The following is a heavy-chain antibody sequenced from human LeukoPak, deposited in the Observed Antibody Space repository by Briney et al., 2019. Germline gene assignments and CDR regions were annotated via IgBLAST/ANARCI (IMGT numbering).Heavy chain of an antibody. V-gene: IGHV3-23*01. CDR1: GFTFSSYA. Sequence: GGSLRLSCAASGFTFSSYAMSWVRQAPGKGLEWVSAISGSGFSTYYADSVKGRFTISRDNSKNTLYLQMNSLRAEDTAVYYCAKSSGWYILFDYWGQGTLVTVSS. CDR3: AKSSGWYILFDY. J-gene: IGHJ4*02. D-gene: IGHD6-19*01. CDR2: ISGSGFST.